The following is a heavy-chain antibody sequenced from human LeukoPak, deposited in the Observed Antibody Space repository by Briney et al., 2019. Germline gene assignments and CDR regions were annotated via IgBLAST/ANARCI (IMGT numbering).Heavy chain of an antibody. CDR2: INGDGSGT. D-gene: IGHD1-26*01. V-gene: IGHV3-74*01. J-gene: IGHJ3*02. CDR3: TRGGSPPGALGDVFDI. Sequence: GGSLRLSCAASGFSFSSHWMHWVRQAPGKGLVRVSRINGDGSGTLYADSVEGRFTISRDNAKNTVFLQMNSLRAEDTAVYYCTRGGSPPGALGDVFDIWGQGTMVTVSS. CDR1: GFSFSSHW.